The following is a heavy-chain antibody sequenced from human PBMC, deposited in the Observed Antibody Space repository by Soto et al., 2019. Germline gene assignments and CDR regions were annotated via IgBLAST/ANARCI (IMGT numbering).Heavy chain of an antibody. CDR3: AKQADHVVVAATDFDY. J-gene: IGHJ4*02. CDR1: GFTFSSYG. V-gene: IGHV3-30*18. Sequence: QVQLVESGGGVVQPGRSLRLSCAASGFTFSSYGMHWVRQAPGKGLEWVAVISYDGSNKYYADSVKGRFTISRDNSKNTLYLQMNSLRAEDTAVYYCAKQADHVVVAATDFDYWGQGTLVTVSS. CDR2: ISYDGSNK. D-gene: IGHD2-15*01.